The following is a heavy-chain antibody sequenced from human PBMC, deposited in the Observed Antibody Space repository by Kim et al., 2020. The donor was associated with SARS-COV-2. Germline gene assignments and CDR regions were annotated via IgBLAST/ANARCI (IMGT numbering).Heavy chain of an antibody. Sequence: GGSLRLSCAASGFKFSEYGMHWVRQTPGKGLEWVAAIWSEGQTTFYAASVKDRFTISRDNYENTVFLEMNGLRVDDTAVYFCVRDQFYDSSSYLDFWGQGTLVTVTS. CDR1: GFKFSEYG. V-gene: IGHV3-33*01. J-gene: IGHJ4*02. CDR3: VRDQFYDSSSYLDF. CDR2: IWSEGQTT. D-gene: IGHD3-22*01.